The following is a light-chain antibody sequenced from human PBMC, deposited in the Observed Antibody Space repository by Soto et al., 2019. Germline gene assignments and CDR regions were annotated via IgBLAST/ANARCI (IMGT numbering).Light chain of an antibody. CDR3: GTWDSSLTIGVI. CDR2: DNQ. Sequence: SVLTQPPSVSAAPGQKVSISCSGSSSNIGKNFVSWYQHVPGKAPKLLIYDNQKRPSGIPDRFSASKSGTLATLDITGLQTGDEADYYCGTWDSSLTIGVIFGGGTHVTVL. V-gene: IGLV1-51*01. J-gene: IGLJ2*01. CDR1: SSNIGKNF.